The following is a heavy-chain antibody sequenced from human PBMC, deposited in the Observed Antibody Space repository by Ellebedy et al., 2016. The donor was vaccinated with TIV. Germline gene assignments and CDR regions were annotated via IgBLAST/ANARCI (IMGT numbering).Heavy chain of an antibody. CDR1: GYTFTGYY. V-gene: IGHV1-2*02. CDR3: ARVGLAVVALYYYGMDV. Sequence: ASVKVSCXASGYTFTGYYMHWVRQAPGQGLEWMGWINPNSGGTNYAQKFQGRVTMTRDTSISTAYMELSRLRSDDTAVYYCARVGLAVVALYYYGMDVWGQGTTVTVSS. D-gene: IGHD3-22*01. CDR2: INPNSGGT. J-gene: IGHJ6*02.